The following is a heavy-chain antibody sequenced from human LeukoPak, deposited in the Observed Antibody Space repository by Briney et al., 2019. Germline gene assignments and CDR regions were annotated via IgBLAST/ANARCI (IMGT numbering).Heavy chain of an antibody. CDR3: ARRLAGTEDY. CDR1: GGSISSSSYY. V-gene: IGHV4-39*01. Sequence: PSETLSLTCTVSGGSISSSSYYWGWIRQPPGWGLEWIGSIYYSGSTYYNPSLKSRVTISVDTSKNQFSLKLSSVTAADTAVYYCARRLAGTEDYWGQGTLVTVSS. J-gene: IGHJ4*02. D-gene: IGHD6-13*01. CDR2: IYYSGST.